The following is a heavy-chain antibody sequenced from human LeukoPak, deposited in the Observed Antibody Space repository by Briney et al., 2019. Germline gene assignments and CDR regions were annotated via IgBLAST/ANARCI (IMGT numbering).Heavy chain of an antibody. V-gene: IGHV3-33*06. CDR3: AKGGRNYCDY. D-gene: IGHD2-15*01. J-gene: IGHJ4*02. CDR2: IWYDGSNK. CDR1: GFTFSSYG. Sequence: PGRSLRLSCAASGFTFSSYGMHWVRQAPGKGLEWVAVIWYDGSNKYYADSVKGRFTIPRDNSKNTLYLQMNSLRAEDTAVYYCAKGGRNYCDYWGQGTLATVSS.